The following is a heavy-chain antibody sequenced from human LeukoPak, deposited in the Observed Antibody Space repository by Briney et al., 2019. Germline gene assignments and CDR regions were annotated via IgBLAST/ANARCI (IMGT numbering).Heavy chain of an antibody. CDR3: AKLITMNDY. CDR1: GITFSSYG. Sequence: GGSLRLSCAASGITFSSYGMSWVRQAPGKGLEWVSSISSTGGTTYYADSVKGRFTISRDNSKNTLYLQMNSLRAEDTAVYYCAKLITMNDYWGQGTLVAVSS. V-gene: IGHV3-23*01. CDR2: ISSTGGTT. J-gene: IGHJ4*02. D-gene: IGHD3-22*01.